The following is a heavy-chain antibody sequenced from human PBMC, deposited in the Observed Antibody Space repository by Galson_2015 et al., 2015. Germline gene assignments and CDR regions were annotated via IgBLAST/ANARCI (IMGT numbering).Heavy chain of an antibody. Sequence: GLEWVSSIRSTTPSIYYADSVTGRFPISSDNAKNSLYLQMNSLGAEDTAVYYCARQILNYDFWSGYYPTNFDYWGQGTLVTVSS. CDR3: ARQILNYDFWSGYYPTNFDY. D-gene: IGHD3-3*01. V-gene: IGHV3-21*01. J-gene: IGHJ4*02. CDR2: IRSTTPSI.